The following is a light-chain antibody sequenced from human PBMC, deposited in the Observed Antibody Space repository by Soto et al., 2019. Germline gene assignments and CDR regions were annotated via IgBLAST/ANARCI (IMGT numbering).Light chain of an antibody. V-gene: IGLV1-44*01. Sequence: QSVLTQPPSASGTPGQRVTISCSGSNSNLGSSTVDWYQQLPGTAPKLLIYSYNQRPSGVPDRFSGSKSGTSASLAISGLQAEDEADYYCAAWDDSLNGVVFGGGTKVTVL. J-gene: IGLJ2*01. CDR2: SYN. CDR3: AAWDDSLNGVV. CDR1: NSNLGSST.